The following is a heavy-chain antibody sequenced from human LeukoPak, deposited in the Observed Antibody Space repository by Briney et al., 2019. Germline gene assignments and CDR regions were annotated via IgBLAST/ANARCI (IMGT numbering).Heavy chain of an antibody. Sequence: GGSLRLSCAASGFTFDDYAMHWVRQAPGKGLEWVAVILYDGSDKYYADSVKGRFTISRDNSKNTLYLQMNSLRAEDTAVYYCAKDPYCGGDCYSRWMDVWGKGTTV. CDR1: GFTFDDYA. CDR2: ILYDGSDK. V-gene: IGHV3-30*18. D-gene: IGHD2-21*02. CDR3: AKDPYCGGDCYSRWMDV. J-gene: IGHJ6*03.